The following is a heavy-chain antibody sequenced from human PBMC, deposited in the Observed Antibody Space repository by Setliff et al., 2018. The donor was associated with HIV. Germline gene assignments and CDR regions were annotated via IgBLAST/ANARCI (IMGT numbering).Heavy chain of an antibody. CDR1: GFTFSTYA. CDR2: ISYDGINR. D-gene: IGHD3-10*02. Sequence: GGSLRLSCAASGFTFSTYAMHWVRQAPGKGLEWVAVISYDGINRYYADSVKGRFTISRDNSKNTLYLQMNSLTAEDTAVYYCARENYYVTEYWGQGTLVTVSS. CDR3: ARENYYVTEY. V-gene: IGHV3-30*04. J-gene: IGHJ4*02.